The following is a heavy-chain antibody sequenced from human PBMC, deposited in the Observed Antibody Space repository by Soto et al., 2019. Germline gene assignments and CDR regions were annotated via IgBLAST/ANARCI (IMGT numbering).Heavy chain of an antibody. CDR2: VYYTGST. CDR3: ARGRTVRNYADDSSDYFYFFDY. V-gene: IGHV4-59*01. D-gene: IGHD3-22*01. J-gene: IGHJ4*02. CDR1: GDSISTFY. Sequence: LSLTCTVSGDSISTFYWGWMRQSPGKELEWVGYVYYTGSTNYNPSLKSRVTISVDRSKNQFSLKLTSANAADTAVYYCARGRTVRNYADDSSDYFYFFDYWGQGTQVTVYS.